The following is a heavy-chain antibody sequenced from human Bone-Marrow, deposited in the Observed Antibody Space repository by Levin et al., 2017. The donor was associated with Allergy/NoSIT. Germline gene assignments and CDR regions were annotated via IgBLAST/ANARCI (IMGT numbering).Heavy chain of an antibody. J-gene: IGHJ5*02. CDR1: GGTFSSYA. Sequence: ASVKVSCKASGGTFSSYAISWVRQAPGQGLEWMGGIIPIFGTANYAQKFQGRVTITADESTSTAYMELSSLRSEDTAVYYCARAAWSWNPIDPWGQGTLVTVSS. V-gene: IGHV1-69*13. CDR3: ARAAWSWNPIDP. D-gene: IGHD1-1*01. CDR2: IIPIFGTA.